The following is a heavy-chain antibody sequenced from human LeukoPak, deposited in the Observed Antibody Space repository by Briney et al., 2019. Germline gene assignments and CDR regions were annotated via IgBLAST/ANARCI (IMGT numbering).Heavy chain of an antibody. CDR1: GYSFTSYW. V-gene: IGHV5-51*01. CDR2: IYPGDSEI. Sequence: GESLKISCQGSGYSFTSYWIGWVRQMPGKGLQWMGIIYPGDSEITYSPSFQGQVTISVDTSIRTAYLQWSSLKASDTAVYYCARVDDHTVADYWGQGTLVTVSS. J-gene: IGHJ4*02. CDR3: ARVDDHTVADY. D-gene: IGHD4-17*01.